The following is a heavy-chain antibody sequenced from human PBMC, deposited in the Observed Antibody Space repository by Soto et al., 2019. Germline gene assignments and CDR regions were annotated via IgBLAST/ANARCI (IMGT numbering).Heavy chain of an antibody. Sequence: QGQLQQSGPGLVKPSQTLSLTCAISGDSVSSDITSWNWIRQSPSRGLEWLGRTYYRSKWFHDYVASVKSRITINPDTSKNQFSLELNSMTPEDTAVYYCARGNALDVWGQGTVVTVSP. CDR1: GDSVSSDITS. V-gene: IGHV6-1*01. CDR2: TYYRSKWFH. CDR3: ARGNALDV. J-gene: IGHJ3*01. D-gene: IGHD3-10*01.